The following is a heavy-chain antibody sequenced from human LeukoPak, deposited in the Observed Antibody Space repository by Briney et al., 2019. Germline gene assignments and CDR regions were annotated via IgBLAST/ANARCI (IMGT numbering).Heavy chain of an antibody. D-gene: IGHD3-9*01. CDR1: GGSISSGGYY. V-gene: IGHV4-31*03. J-gene: IGHJ4*02. Sequence: SQTLSLTCTVSGGSISSGGYYWSWIRQHPGKGLEWIGYICYSGSTYYNPSLKSRVTISVDTSKNQFSLKLSSVTAADTAVYYCARLYFDSTYYFDYWGQGTLVTVSS. CDR2: ICYSGST. CDR3: ARLYFDSTYYFDY.